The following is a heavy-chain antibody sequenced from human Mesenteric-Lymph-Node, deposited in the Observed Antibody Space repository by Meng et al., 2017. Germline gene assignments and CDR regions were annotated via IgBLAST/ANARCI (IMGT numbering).Heavy chain of an antibody. CDR1: GFTFSSYE. D-gene: IGHD2-8*01. Sequence: GGSLRLSCAASGFTFSSYEMNWVRQAPGKGLEWVSYISSSGSTIYYADSVKGRFTISRDNAKNSLYLQMNSLRAEGTAVYYCAREQWYYFDYWGQGTLVTVSS. CDR2: ISSSGSTI. CDR3: AREQWYYFDY. V-gene: IGHV3-48*03. J-gene: IGHJ4*02.